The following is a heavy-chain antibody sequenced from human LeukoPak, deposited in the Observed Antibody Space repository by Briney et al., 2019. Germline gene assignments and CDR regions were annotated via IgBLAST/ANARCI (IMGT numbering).Heavy chain of an antibody. D-gene: IGHD4-17*01. CDR3: ARGAPVTNFDY. CDR2: IYYSGST. V-gene: IGHV4-59*01. Sequence: PSETLSLTCTVSGVSISFYYWSWIRKPPGKGLEWIGYIYYSGSTNYNPSLKSRVTISVDTSKNQFSLKLSSVTAADTAVYYCARGAPVTNFDYWGQGTLVTVSS. CDR1: GVSISFYY. J-gene: IGHJ4*02.